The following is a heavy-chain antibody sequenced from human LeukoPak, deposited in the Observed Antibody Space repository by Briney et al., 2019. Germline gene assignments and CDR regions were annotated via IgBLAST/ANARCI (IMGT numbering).Heavy chain of an antibody. D-gene: IGHD1-26*01. V-gene: IGHV4/OR15-8*02. Sequence: PSETLSLTCGVPGGSIRSTNWWSWVRPPPGQGLEWIGEISLSGQTNFNPSLNGRVTMSLDKSRNQLSLTLTSVTAADTAIYYCSRESGAFCPFGYWGQGTLLIVPP. CDR1: GGSIRSTNW. CDR3: SRESGAFCPFGY. CDR2: ISLSGQT. J-gene: IGHJ4*02.